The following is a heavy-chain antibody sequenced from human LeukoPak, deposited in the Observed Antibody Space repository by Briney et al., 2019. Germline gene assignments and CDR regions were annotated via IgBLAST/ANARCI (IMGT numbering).Heavy chain of an antibody. CDR3: ARLWGPRYYFDY. D-gene: IGHD3-16*01. CDR1: GGSISSGSYY. CDR2: IYTSGST. Sequence: SETLSLTCTVSGGSISSGSYYWSWIRQPAGKGLEWIGRIYTSGSTNYNPSLKSRVTISVDTSKNQFSLKLSSVTAADTAVYYCARLWGPRYYFDYWGQGTLVTVSS. J-gene: IGHJ4*02. V-gene: IGHV4-61*02.